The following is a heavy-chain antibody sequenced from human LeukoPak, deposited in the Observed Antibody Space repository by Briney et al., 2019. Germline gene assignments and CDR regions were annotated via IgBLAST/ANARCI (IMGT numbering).Heavy chain of an antibody. J-gene: IGHJ4*02. V-gene: IGHV3-48*03. CDR3: ARGGIQVSGIDEFDY. CDR2: ISSSESTM. Sequence: GGSLRLSCAASGFTFSSYAMSWVRQAPGKGLEWVSYISSSESTMYYADSVKGRFTISRDNAKSSLYLQMNSLRAEDTAVYYCARGGIQVSGIDEFDYWGQGTLVTVSS. D-gene: IGHD6-19*01. CDR1: GFTFSSYA.